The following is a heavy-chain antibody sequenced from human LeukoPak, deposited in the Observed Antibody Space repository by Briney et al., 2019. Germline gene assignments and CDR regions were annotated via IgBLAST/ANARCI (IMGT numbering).Heavy chain of an antibody. D-gene: IGHD3-3*01. Sequence: PGGSLRLSCAASGFTFSDHYMDWVRQAPGKGLEWVGRTRNKANSYTTEYAASVKGRFTISRDDSKNSLYLQMNSLKTEDTAVYYCARDQGRHFWSGYYMVIWGQGTLVTVSS. CDR3: ARDQGRHFWSGYYMVI. V-gene: IGHV3-72*01. CDR1: GFTFSDHY. J-gene: IGHJ4*02. CDR2: TRNKANSYTT.